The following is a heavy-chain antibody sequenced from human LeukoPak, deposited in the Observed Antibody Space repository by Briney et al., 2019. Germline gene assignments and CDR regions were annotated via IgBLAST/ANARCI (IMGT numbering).Heavy chain of an antibody. CDR3: AKVYCSSTSCECFDY. D-gene: IGHD2-2*01. V-gene: IGHV3-23*01. J-gene: IGHJ4*02. CDR2: ISGSGGST. CDR1: GFTFSSYA. Sequence: GGSLRLSCAASGFTFSSYAMSWVRQAPGKGLEGVSAISGSGGSTYYADSVKGRFTISRDNSKNTLYLQMNSLRAEDTAVYYCAKVYCSSTSCECFDYWGQGTLVTVSS.